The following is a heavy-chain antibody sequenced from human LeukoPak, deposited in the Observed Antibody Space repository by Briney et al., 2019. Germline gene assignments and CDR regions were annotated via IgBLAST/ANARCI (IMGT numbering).Heavy chain of an antibody. Sequence: GRSLRPSCVASGFTFDDYAMHWVRQAPGKGLEWVSGISWNSGSIGYADSVKGRFTISRDNAKNSLYLQMNSLRAEDTALYYCAKGPPGIAAAGTARSYFDYWGQGTLVTVSS. CDR3: AKGPPGIAAAGTARSYFDY. CDR1: GFTFDDYA. CDR2: ISWNSGSI. V-gene: IGHV3-9*01. J-gene: IGHJ4*02. D-gene: IGHD6-13*01.